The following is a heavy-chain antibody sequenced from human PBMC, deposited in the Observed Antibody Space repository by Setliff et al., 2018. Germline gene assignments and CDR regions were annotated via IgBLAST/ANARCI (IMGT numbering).Heavy chain of an antibody. V-gene: IGHV4-34*01. Sequence: PSETLSLTCAVYGGSFSGYYWSWIRQPPGKGLEWIGEINHSGSTNYNPSLKSRVTISVDTSKNQFSLKLSSVTAADTAVYYCARGTESYSSSWYVSAEYFQHWGQGTLVTVSS. CDR1: GGSFSGYY. CDR3: ARGTESYSSSWYVSAEYFQH. D-gene: IGHD6-13*01. CDR2: INHSGST. J-gene: IGHJ1*01.